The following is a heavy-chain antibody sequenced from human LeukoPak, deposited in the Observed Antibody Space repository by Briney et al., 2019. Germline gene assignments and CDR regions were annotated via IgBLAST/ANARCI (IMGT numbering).Heavy chain of an antibody. CDR3: AKEPDYGDYGAYFDY. D-gene: IGHD4-17*01. Sequence: GGSLRLSCAASGFTFSSYGMHWVRQAPGKGLEWVAFIRYDGSNKYYADSVKGRFTISRDNSKNTLYLQMNSLRAEDTAVYYCAKEPDYGDYGAYFDYWGQGTLVTVSS. CDR1: GFTFSSYG. CDR2: IRYDGSNK. J-gene: IGHJ4*02. V-gene: IGHV3-30*02.